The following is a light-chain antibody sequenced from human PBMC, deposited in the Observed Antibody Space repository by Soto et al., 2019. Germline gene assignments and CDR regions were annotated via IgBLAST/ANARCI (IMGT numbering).Light chain of an antibody. CDR2: EVS. CDR3: SSYTTSSTYV. CDR1: SGDVGGFNY. V-gene: IGLV2-14*01. Sequence: QAVVTQPASVSGSPGQSITISCTGTSGDVGGFNYVSWYQHHPGKAPKLMIYEVSNRPSGVSNRFSGSKSGNTASLTISGLQADDEADYYCSSYTTSSTYVFGTGTKVTVL. J-gene: IGLJ1*01.